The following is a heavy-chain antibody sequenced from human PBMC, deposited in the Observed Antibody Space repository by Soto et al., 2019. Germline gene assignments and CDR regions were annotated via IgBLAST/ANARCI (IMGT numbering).Heavy chain of an antibody. CDR3: ARGSLSGYSYPYSFDY. CDR1: GGTFSSYA. Sequence: QVQLVQSGAEVKKPGSSVKVSCKASGGTFSSYAISWVRQAPGQGLEWMGGIIPIFGTANYAQKFQGRVTITADESTGTAYMELSSLRSEDTAVYYCARGSLSGYSYPYSFDYWGQGTLVTVSS. CDR2: IIPIFGTA. J-gene: IGHJ4*02. D-gene: IGHD5-18*01. V-gene: IGHV1-69*12.